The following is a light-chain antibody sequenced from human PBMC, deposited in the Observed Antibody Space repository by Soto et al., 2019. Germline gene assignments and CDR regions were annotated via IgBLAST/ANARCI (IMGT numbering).Light chain of an antibody. CDR3: MQALQTPLT. V-gene: IGKV2-28*01. CDR2: LGS. Sequence: DIVMTQSPLSLPVTPGEPASISCRSSQSLLHGNGYNYLDWYLQKPGQSPQLLIYLGSNRASGVPDRFSGSGSGTDFTLKISRVEAEDVGVYCCMQALQTPLTFGGGTKVEIK. J-gene: IGKJ4*01. CDR1: QSLLHGNGYNY.